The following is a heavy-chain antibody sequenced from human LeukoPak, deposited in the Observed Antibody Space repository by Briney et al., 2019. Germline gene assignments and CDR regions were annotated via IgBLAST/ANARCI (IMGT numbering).Heavy chain of an antibody. Sequence: ASETLSLTCTVSGGSISSSSYYWGWIRQPPGKGLEWIGSIYYSGSTYYNPSLKSRVTISVDTSKNQFSLKLSSVTAADTAVYYYARQEAVAGGGVAFDIWGQGTMVTVSS. D-gene: IGHD6-19*01. V-gene: IGHV4-39*01. CDR2: IYYSGST. CDR3: ARQEAVAGGGVAFDI. J-gene: IGHJ3*02. CDR1: GGSISSSSYY.